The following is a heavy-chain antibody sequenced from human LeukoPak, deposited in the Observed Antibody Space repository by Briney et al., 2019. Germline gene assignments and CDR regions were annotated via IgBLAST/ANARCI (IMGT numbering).Heavy chain of an antibody. CDR3: AETTQIYSWDV. CDR2: ISGSGDTT. Sequence: GGSLRLSCAASGFTFSSYAMNWVRQAPGKGLEWVSVISGSGDTTYYADSVKGRFTISRDNSKNTLYLQMNSLRVEDTAIYYCAETTQIYSWDVWGKGTTVTVSS. V-gene: IGHV3-23*01. CDR1: GFTFSSYA. D-gene: IGHD1-14*01. J-gene: IGHJ6*04.